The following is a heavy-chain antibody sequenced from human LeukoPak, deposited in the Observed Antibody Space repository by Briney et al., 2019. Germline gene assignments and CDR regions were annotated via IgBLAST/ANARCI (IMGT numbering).Heavy chain of an antibody. V-gene: IGHV3-23*01. CDR1: GFTFSSYA. J-gene: IGHJ4*02. D-gene: IGHD6-13*01. Sequence: GGSLRLSCAASGFTFSSYAMSWVRQAPGKGLGWVSAISGSGGSTYYADSVKGRFTISRDDSKNTLYLQMNSLRAEDTAVYYCATTASSSSWYSTADNYYFDYWGQGTLVTVSS. CDR2: ISGSGGST. CDR3: ATTASSSSWYSTADNYYFDY.